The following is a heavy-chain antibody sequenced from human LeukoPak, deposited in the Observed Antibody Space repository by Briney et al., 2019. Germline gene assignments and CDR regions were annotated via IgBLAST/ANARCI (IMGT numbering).Heavy chain of an antibody. CDR2: IIPIFGTA. J-gene: IGHJ6*02. V-gene: IGHV1-69*13. CDR3: AREDIVVVPAAQKYGMDV. D-gene: IGHD2-2*01. CDR1: GGTFSSYA. Sequence: ASVKVSCKASGGTFSSYAISWVRQAPGQGLEWMGGIIPIFGTANYAQKFQGRVTITADESTSTAYMELSSLRSEDTAVYCCAREDIVVVPAAQKYGMDVWGQGTTVTVSS.